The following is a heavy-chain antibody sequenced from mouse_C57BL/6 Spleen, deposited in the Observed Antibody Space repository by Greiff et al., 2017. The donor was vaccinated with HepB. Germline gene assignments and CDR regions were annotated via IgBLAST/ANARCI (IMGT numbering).Heavy chain of an antibody. J-gene: IGHJ2*01. D-gene: IGHD1-1*01. CDR1: GYTFTSYW. Sequence: QVQLQQPGAELVKPGASVKVSCKASGYTFTSYWMHWVKQRPGQGLEWIGRIHPSDSDTNYNQKFKGKATLTVDKSSSTAYMQLSSLTSEDAAVYYCASFITTVVDYFDYWGQGTTLTVSS. V-gene: IGHV1-74*01. CDR3: ASFITTVVDYFDY. CDR2: IHPSDSDT.